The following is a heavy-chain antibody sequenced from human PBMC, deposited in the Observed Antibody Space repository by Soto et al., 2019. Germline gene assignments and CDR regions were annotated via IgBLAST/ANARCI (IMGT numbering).Heavy chain of an antibody. Sequence: GGSLRLSCAASGFTVSSYGMHGVRQAPGKGLEWVAVIWYDGSNKYYADSVKGRFTISRDNSKNTLYLQMNSLRAEDTAVYYSAREIAARPGFYYYYGMDVWGQGTTVTVSS. CDR1: GFTVSSYG. D-gene: IGHD6-6*01. J-gene: IGHJ6*02. V-gene: IGHV3-33*01. CDR3: AREIAARPGFYYYYGMDV. CDR2: IWYDGSNK.